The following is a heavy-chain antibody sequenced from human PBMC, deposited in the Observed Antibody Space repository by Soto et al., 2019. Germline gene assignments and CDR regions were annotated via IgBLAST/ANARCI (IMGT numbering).Heavy chain of an antibody. CDR1: GFTFSSYE. V-gene: IGHV3-48*03. D-gene: IGHD2-21*02. CDR2: ISTTSSSI. CDR3: ARDGYGGDSVHWYSDL. Sequence: EVQLVESGGGLVQPGGSLRLSCAASGFTFSSYEMNWVRQAPGKGLEWVSYISTTSSSIYYADSVKGRFTISRNNANNSLYLQMNGLTAEDTAVYYCARDGYGGDSVHWYSDLWGRGTLVTVSS. J-gene: IGHJ2*01.